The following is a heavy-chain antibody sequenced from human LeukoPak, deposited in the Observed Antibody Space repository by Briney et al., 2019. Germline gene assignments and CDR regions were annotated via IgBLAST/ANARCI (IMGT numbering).Heavy chain of an antibody. J-gene: IGHJ6*02. D-gene: IGHD4-11*01. CDR2: ISRDWDGR. Sequence: SRTASGYTFTGYNIHWVRQAPGKRLECVSGISRDWDGRYYADSVRDRLTMSRENSKYTLYLQMSSLRDEDTAVYYCVKNSVALNAYYYYYAMDVWGQGNTVTVSS. CDR3: VKNSVALNAYYYYYAMDV. V-gene: IGHV3-64D*09. CDR1: GYTFTGYN.